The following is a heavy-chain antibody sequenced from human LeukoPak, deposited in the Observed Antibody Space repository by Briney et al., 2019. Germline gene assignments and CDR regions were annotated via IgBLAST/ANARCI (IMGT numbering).Heavy chain of an antibody. CDR1: GGSISSYY. D-gene: IGHD6-19*01. J-gene: IGHJ3*02. CDR3: ARHRGYSSGWDDAFDI. CDR2: INYSGST. V-gene: IGHV4-59*08. Sequence: SETLSLTCTVSGGSISSYYWSWIRQPPGKGLEWIGYINYSGSTTYNPSLKSRVTISVDTSKRQFSLKLSSMTAADTAVYHCARHRGYSSGWDDAFDIWGQGTMVTVSS.